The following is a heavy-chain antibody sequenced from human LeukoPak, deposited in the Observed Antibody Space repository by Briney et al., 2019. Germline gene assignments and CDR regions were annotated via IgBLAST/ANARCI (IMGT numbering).Heavy chain of an antibody. CDR1: GVSISSSNW. V-gene: IGHV4-4*02. J-gene: IGHJ4*02. CDR2: IYHSGST. D-gene: IGHD6-6*01. CDR3: ARHQSEYSIGY. Sequence: PSETLSLTCAVSGVSISSSNWWSWVRQPPGKGLEWIGEIYHSGSTNYNPSLRSRVTISVDTSKNQFSLRLGSLTAADTAVYFCARHQSEYSIGYWGQGTLVTVSS.